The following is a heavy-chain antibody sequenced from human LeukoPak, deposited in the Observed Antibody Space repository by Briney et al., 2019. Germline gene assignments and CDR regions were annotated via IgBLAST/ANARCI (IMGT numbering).Heavy chain of an antibody. J-gene: IGHJ4*02. Sequence: GESLKISCKGSGCNFTNYWIGWVRQMPGKGLEWMGIVFPRDSDTKYSPSFQGQVTISADKSISTAYLQWSSLKASDTAAYYCARREGSSWSLDYWGQGTLVTVSS. D-gene: IGHD6-6*01. CDR3: ARREGSSWSLDY. V-gene: IGHV5-51*01. CDR2: VFPRDSDT. CDR1: GCNFTNYW.